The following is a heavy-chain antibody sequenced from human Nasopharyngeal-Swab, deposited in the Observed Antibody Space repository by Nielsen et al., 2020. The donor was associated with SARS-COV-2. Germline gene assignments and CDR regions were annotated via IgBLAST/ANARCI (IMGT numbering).Heavy chain of an antibody. CDR3: ARDGRITIFGVVTADYYGMDV. V-gene: IGHV3-20*04. CDR1: GFTFDDYG. CDR2: INWNGGST. J-gene: IGHJ6*02. D-gene: IGHD3-3*01. Sequence: GESLKISCAASGFTFDDYGMSWVRQAPGKGLEWVSGINWNGGSTGYADSVKGRFTISRDNAKNSLYLQMSSLRAEDTALYYCARDGRITIFGVVTADYYGMDVWGQGTTVTVSS.